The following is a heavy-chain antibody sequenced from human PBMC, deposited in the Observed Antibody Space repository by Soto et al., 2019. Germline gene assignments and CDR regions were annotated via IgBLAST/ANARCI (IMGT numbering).Heavy chain of an antibody. V-gene: IGHV3-23*01. Sequence: GGSLRLSCAASGFIFENVGMSWFRQAPVKGLEWISAISGSGLKKYYADSVKGRFTISRDNSKSTVYLELNNLSAEDTVVYHCAKNQGVELVPLATVDWFDPWGQASVVTVSS. CDR2: ISGSGLKK. CDR3: AKNQGVELVPLATVDWFDP. CDR1: GFIFENVG. J-gene: IGHJ5*02. D-gene: IGHD1-26*01.